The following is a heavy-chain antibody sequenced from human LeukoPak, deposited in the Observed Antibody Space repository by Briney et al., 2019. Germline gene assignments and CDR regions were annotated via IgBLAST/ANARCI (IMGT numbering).Heavy chain of an antibody. CDR3: ARARRRAAADLFDY. V-gene: IGHV1-18*01. J-gene: IGHJ4*02. CDR1: GYTFTSYG. Sequence: ASVKVSCKASGYTFTSYGISWVRQAPGQGLEWMGWISAYNGNTNYAQKLQGRVTMTTDTSTSTAYMELRSLRSDDTAVYYCARARRRAAADLFDYWGQGTLVTVSS. CDR2: ISAYNGNT. D-gene: IGHD6-13*01.